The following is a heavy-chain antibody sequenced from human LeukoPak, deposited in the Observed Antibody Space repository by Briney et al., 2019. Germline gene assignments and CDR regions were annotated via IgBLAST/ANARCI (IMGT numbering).Heavy chain of an antibody. CDR1: GFTSNTYA. Sequence: GGSLRLSCAASGFTSNTYAMSWVRQAPGRGLEWVSSISASGGRTYHADSVKGRFTISRDNFKNTLYLQMNSLRAEDTAVYYCAKHPAYYYDSSGYCYFDYWGQGTLVTVSS. J-gene: IGHJ4*02. D-gene: IGHD3-22*01. CDR3: AKHPAYYYDSSGYCYFDY. V-gene: IGHV3-23*01. CDR2: ISASGGRT.